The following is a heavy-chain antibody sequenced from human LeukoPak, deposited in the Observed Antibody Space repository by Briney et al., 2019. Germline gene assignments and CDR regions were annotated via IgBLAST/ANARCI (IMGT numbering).Heavy chain of an antibody. Sequence: SVKVSCKASGGTFSSYAISWVRQAPGQGLEWMGGIIPIFGTANYTQKFQGRVTITADESTSTAYMELSSLRSEDTAVYYCARDSSSWPYYFDYWGQGTLVTVSS. V-gene: IGHV1-69*13. J-gene: IGHJ4*02. CDR1: GGTFSSYA. CDR2: IIPIFGTA. D-gene: IGHD6-13*01. CDR3: ARDSSSWPYYFDY.